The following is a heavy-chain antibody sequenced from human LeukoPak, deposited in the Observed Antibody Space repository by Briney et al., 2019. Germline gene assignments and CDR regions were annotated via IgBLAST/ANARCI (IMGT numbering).Heavy chain of an antibody. V-gene: IGHV4-59*01. CDR1: GASISGYL. CDR2: IYYSGST. CDR3: ARVELLATIPYFDY. J-gene: IGHJ4*01. D-gene: IGHD5-12*01. Sequence: SETLSLTCTVSGASISGYLWTWIRQPPGKGLEWIGYIYYSGSTNYNPSLKSRVTISVDTSKNQFSLKLSSVTAADTAVYYCARVELLATIPYFDYWGHGNLVTVSS.